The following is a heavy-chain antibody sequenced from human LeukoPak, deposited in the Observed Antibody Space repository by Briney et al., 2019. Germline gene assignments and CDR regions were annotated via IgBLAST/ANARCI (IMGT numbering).Heavy chain of an antibody. Sequence: GGSLRLSCAASGFTFSTYNMNWVRQAPGKGLEWVSSISSSGSYIRYADSAKGRFTLSRDNAKNSLYLQMSSLRAEDTAIYYCAAYRQVLLPFESWGQGTLVTVSS. J-gene: IGHJ4*02. D-gene: IGHD2-8*02. CDR1: GFTFSTYN. CDR2: ISSSGSYI. CDR3: AAYRQVLLPFES. V-gene: IGHV3-21*04.